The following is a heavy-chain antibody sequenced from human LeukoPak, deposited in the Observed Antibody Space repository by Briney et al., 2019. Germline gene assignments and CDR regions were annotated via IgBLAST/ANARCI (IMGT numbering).Heavy chain of an antibody. CDR1: GYTFTSYG. CDR2: ISDYNGNT. J-gene: IGHJ4*02. Sequence: ASVNVSCKASGYTFTSYGISWVRQAPGQGLEWMGWISDYNGNTXYAXXXXGRVTMTTDTSTSTAYMELRSLRSDDTAVYYCARAASRDGYNDYWGQGTLVTVSS. D-gene: IGHD5-24*01. CDR3: ARAASRDGYNDY. V-gene: IGHV1-18*01.